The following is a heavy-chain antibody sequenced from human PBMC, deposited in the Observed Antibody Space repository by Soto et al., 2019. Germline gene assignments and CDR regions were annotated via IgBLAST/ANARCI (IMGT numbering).Heavy chain of an antibody. V-gene: IGHV3-23*01. CDR1: GFTFSTYA. J-gene: IGHJ4*02. D-gene: IGHD6-13*01. CDR3: AKQSGAGWSSRWYYHDW. Sequence: EVPLLESGGGLVPPGGSLRLSCAASGFTFSTYALSWVRQVPGRGLDWVTAISADGGYTYYAGSVKGRFIISRDKSMNTVYLHMNSLRSEETALYYCAKQSGAGWSSRWYYHDWWGQGTLVTVSS. CDR2: ISADGGYT.